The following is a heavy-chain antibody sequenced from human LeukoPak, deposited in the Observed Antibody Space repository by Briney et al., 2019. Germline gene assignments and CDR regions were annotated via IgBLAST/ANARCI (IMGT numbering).Heavy chain of an antibody. CDR3: ARGRSYEYGDYDY. V-gene: IGHV4-34*01. CDR2: TDPNGTT. CDR1: GGAFSGYS. J-gene: IGHJ4*02. Sequence: SETLSLTCAVYGGAFSGYSWSWIRQPPGKGLEWIGETDPNGTTNYNPSLKSRVIVSVDTSKNQFSLNLNSVTAADTALYYCARGRSYEYGDYDYWGQGTLVTVSS. D-gene: IGHD3-16*01.